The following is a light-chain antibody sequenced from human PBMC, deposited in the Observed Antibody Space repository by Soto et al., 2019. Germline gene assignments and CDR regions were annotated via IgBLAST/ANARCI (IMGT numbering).Light chain of an antibody. CDR2: DAT. Sequence: DIQMTQSPSTLSASVGDRVTITCRASQSISHWLAWYQQKPGTAPKLLMYDATSLQSGVPSRISGSGSGTQFTLTISSLQPDDFATYYCQQYNSYSALTFGGGTKVEIK. J-gene: IGKJ4*01. CDR1: QSISHW. CDR3: QQYNSYSALT. V-gene: IGKV1-5*01.